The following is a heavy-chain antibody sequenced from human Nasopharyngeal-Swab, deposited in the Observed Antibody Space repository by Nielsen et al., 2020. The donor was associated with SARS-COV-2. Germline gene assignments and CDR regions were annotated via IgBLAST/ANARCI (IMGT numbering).Heavy chain of an antibody. CDR3: ARDFRSSGWHYYYYYGKDV. Sequence: WVRQAPGQGLEWMGWISAYNGNTNYAQKLQGRVTMTTDTSTSTAYMELRSLRSDDTAVYYCARDFRSSGWHYYYYYGKDVWGQGTTVTVSS. J-gene: IGHJ6*02. CDR2: ISAYNGNT. D-gene: IGHD6-19*01. V-gene: IGHV1-18*01.